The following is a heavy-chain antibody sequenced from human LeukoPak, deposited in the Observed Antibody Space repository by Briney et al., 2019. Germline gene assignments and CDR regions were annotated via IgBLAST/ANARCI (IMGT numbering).Heavy chain of an antibody. J-gene: IGHJ6*04. CDR2: INPYSGGT. Sequence: ASVKVSCKASGYTFTCYDMHWVRQAPGQGLKWRGWINPYSGGTNYAQKFQGWVTMTTDTAISTAYMALSRLRSDDTAVYYCAREAWSGYCSGGSCYSCGMDVWGKGTTVTVSS. V-gene: IGHV1-2*04. D-gene: IGHD2-15*01. CDR3: AREAWSGYCSGGSCYSCGMDV. CDR1: GYTFTCYD.